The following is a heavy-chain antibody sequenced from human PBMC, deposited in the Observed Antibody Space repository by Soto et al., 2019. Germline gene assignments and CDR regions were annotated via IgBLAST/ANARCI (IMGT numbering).Heavy chain of an antibody. CDR3: ARHGINRPPNPSYYGMDV. J-gene: IGHJ6*02. CDR2: IYPGDSDT. Sequence: PGESLKISCKGSGYSFTSYWIGWVRQMPGKGLEWMGIIYPGDSDTRYSPSFQGQVTISADKSISTAYLQWSSLKASDTAMYYCARHGINRPPNPSYYGMDVWGQGTTVTVSS. V-gene: IGHV5-51*01. D-gene: IGHD3-10*01. CDR1: GYSFTSYW.